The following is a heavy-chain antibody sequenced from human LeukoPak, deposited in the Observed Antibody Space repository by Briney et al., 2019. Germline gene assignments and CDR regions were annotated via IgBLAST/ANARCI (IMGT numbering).Heavy chain of an antibody. D-gene: IGHD2-8*01. CDR3: ARAYCTNGVCHLDY. Sequence: PGGSLRLSCAASGFMFSSYWMTWVRQAPGKGLEWAANINQDGSERYHVDSVKGRFTISRDNAKNSLYLQMNSLRAEDTAVYYCARAYCTNGVCHLDYWGQGTLVTVSS. CDR1: GFMFSSYW. CDR2: INQDGSER. V-gene: IGHV3-7*01. J-gene: IGHJ4*02.